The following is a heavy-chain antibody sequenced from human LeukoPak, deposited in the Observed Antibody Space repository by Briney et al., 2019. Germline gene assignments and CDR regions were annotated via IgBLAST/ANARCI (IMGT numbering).Heavy chain of an antibody. CDR2: ISYDGSNK. V-gene: IGHV3-30*18. CDR3: AKDRDYYDSSGVDY. D-gene: IGHD3-22*01. Sequence: PGGSLRLSCAASGFTFSSYSMSWVRQAPGKGLEWVAVISYDGSNKYYADSVKGRFTISRDNSKNTLYLQMNSLRAEDTAVYYCAKDRDYYDSSGVDYWGQGTLVTVSS. J-gene: IGHJ4*02. CDR1: GFTFSSYS.